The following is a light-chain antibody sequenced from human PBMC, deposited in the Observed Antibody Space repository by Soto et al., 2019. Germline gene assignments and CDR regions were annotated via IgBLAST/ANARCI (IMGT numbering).Light chain of an antibody. V-gene: IGLV2-14*03. CDR3: DSYTSGTNLVV. CDR2: DVR. Sequence: QSVLIQPASVSGSPGQSITISCTGTHSDVGGFDYVSWFQQYPGRAPKLLIFDVRDRPSGVSNRFSGSKSGATASLTISGLQADDEAAYYCDSYTSGTNLVVFGTGTKLTVL. CDR1: HSDVGGFDY. J-gene: IGLJ2*01.